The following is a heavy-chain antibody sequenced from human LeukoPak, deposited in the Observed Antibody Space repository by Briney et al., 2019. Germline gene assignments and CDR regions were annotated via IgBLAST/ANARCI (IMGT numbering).Heavy chain of an antibody. CDR2: IIPIFGTT. V-gene: IGHV1-69*13. CDR3: ARGVVVVPATILGWFDP. Sequence: ASVKVSCKASGGTFSSYSISWVRQAPGQGLEWMGGIIPIFGTTNYAQKFQGRVTITADESTSTAYMELSSLRSEDTAVYYCARGVVVVPATILGWFDPWGQGTLVTVSS. J-gene: IGHJ5*02. CDR1: GGTFSSYS. D-gene: IGHD2-2*02.